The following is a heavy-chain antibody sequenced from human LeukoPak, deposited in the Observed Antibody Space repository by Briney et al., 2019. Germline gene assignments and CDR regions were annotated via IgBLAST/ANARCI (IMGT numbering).Heavy chain of an antibody. Sequence: GASVKVSCKASGGTFSSYAISWVRQAPGQGLEWMGGIIPIFGTASYAQKFQGRVTITADESTSTAYMELSSLRSEDTAVYYCARQERAAAFDIWGQGTMVTVSS. CDR1: GGTFSSYA. J-gene: IGHJ3*02. CDR2: IIPIFGTA. CDR3: ARQERAAAFDI. V-gene: IGHV1-69*13.